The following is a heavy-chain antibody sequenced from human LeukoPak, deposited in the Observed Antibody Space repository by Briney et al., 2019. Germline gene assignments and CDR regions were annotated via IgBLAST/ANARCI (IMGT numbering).Heavy chain of an antibody. CDR2: ISSSGSTI. Sequence: PGGSLRLSCAASGFTFSSYEMNWVRQAPGKGLEWVSYISSSGSTIYYADSVKGRFTISGDNAKNSLYLQMNSLRAEDTAVYYCARDSYDAFDIWGQGTMVTVSS. CDR1: GFTFSSYE. V-gene: IGHV3-48*03. CDR3: ARDSYDAFDI. J-gene: IGHJ3*02.